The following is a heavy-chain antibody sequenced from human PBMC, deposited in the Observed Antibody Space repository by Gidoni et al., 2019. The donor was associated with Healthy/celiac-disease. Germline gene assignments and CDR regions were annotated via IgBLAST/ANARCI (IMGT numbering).Heavy chain of an antibody. CDR3: ARWVVGELSPWDYYGMDV. Sequence: EVQLVQSGAEVKKPGESLKISCQGSGYSFTSYWIGWVRQMPGKGLEWMGIIYPGDSDTRYSPSFQGQVTISADKSISTAYLQWSSLKASDTAMYYCARWVVGELSPWDYYGMDVWGQGTTVTVSS. CDR1: GYSFTSYW. J-gene: IGHJ6*02. CDR2: IYPGDSDT. V-gene: IGHV5-51*01. D-gene: IGHD3-16*02.